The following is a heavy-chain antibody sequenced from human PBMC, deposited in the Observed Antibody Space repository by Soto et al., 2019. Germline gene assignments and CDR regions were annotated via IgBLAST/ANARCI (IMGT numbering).Heavy chain of an antibody. CDR2: ISGGGDTT. CDR1: GFTFNNYA. V-gene: IGHV3-23*01. Sequence: EVQLLESGGGLVQPGGSLRLSCAASGFTFNNYAMTWVRQAPGKGLEWVSAISGGGDTTSYADSVKGRFTVSRDGSKNTLYLQMSRLRAEDTALYYCAKGRGGSGSRTPRVDFWGQGTLVTVSS. J-gene: IGHJ4*02. D-gene: IGHD3-10*01. CDR3: AKGRGGSGSRTPRVDF.